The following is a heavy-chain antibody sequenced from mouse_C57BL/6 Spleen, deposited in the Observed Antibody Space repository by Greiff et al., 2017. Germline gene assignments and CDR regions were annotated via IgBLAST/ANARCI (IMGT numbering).Heavy chain of an antibody. V-gene: IGHV1-52*01. CDR2: IDPSDSET. CDR3: ARWRLPHYFDY. CDR1: GYTFTSYW. D-gene: IGHD2-2*01. Sequence: QVQLQQPGAELVRPGSSVKLSCKASGYTFTSYWMHWVKQRPIQGLEWIGNIDPSDSETHYNQQFKDKATLTVDKSSSTAYMQLSSLTSEDSAVYYGARWRLPHYFDYWGQGTTLTVSS. J-gene: IGHJ2*01.